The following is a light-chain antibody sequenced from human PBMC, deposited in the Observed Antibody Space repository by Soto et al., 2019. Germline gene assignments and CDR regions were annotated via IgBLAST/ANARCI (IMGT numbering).Light chain of an antibody. Sequence: QSVLTQPASVSGSPGQSVTISCTGSNSDVGGYDFVSWYQHHPGKAPKLILYEVTKRPSGVSNRFSGSKSGNTASLTISGLQAEDVADYYCSSHTSTITLEMIFGGGTKVTVL. CDR3: SSHTSTITLEMI. CDR2: EVT. CDR1: NSDVGGYDF. J-gene: IGLJ2*01. V-gene: IGLV2-14*01.